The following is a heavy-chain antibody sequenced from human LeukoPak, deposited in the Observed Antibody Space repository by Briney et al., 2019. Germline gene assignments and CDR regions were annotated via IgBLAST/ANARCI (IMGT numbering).Heavy chain of an antibody. Sequence: GASVRVSCKASGYTFTSYYMHWVRQAPGQGLEWMGIINPSGGSTSYAQKFQGRVTMTRDTSTSTVYMELSSLRSEDTAVYYCATSWGRVAGTSYWGQGTLVTVSS. V-gene: IGHV1-46*01. CDR1: GYTFTSYY. CDR3: ATSWGRVAGTSY. D-gene: IGHD6-19*01. CDR2: INPSGGST. J-gene: IGHJ4*02.